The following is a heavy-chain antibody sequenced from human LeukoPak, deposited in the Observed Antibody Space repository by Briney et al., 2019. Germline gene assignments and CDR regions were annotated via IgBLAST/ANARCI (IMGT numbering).Heavy chain of an antibody. Sequence: QPGGSLSLSCAASGFSFSAYAMHWVRQAPGKGLEWVAVISYDGTDKYYADTVKGRFTISRVNSKNTLYLQMNSLRPEDTAVYYCARDFLMASDYWGQGTLVTVSS. CDR1: GFSFSAYA. V-gene: IGHV3-30-3*01. D-gene: IGHD3-10*01. CDR2: ISYDGTDK. CDR3: ARDFLMASDY. J-gene: IGHJ4*02.